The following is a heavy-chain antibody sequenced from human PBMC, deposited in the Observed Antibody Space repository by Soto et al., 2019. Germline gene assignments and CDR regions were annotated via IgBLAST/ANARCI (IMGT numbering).Heavy chain of an antibody. CDR1: GYTFTSYG. J-gene: IGHJ6*02. CDR2: ISAYNGNT. CDR3: ARAYYDFWNGYYVSGLGMDV. Sequence: ASVKVSCKASGYTFTSYGISWVRQAPGQGLEWMGWISAYNGNTNYAQKLQGRVTMTTDTSTSTAYMELRSLRSDDTAVYYCARAYYDFWNGYYVSGLGMDVWGQGTTVTVSS. D-gene: IGHD3-3*01. V-gene: IGHV1-18*04.